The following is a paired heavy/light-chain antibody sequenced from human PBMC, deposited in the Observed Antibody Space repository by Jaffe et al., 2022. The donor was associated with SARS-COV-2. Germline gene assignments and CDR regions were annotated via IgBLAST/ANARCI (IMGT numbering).Heavy chain of an antibody. CDR1: GDSISSRSYY. CDR2: INYSGTT. CDR3: ARQLDTITWYPGGFDI. V-gene: IGHV4-39*01. J-gene: IGHJ3*02. D-gene: IGHD6-13*01. Sequence: QLQLQQSGPGLVKPSETLSLTCSVSGDSISSRSYYWGWIRQPPGKGLEWIGTINYSGTTYSDPSLKSRVTISVDTSKKQISLKLSSVTATDTAVYYCARQLDTITWYPGGFDIWGQGTTVTVSS.
Light chain of an antibody. V-gene: IGLV3-1*01. CDR3: QAWDTSLV. CDR2: QDN. J-gene: IGLJ2*01. CDR1: KLGDKY. Sequence: SYELTQPPSVSVSPGQTASIPCSGDKLGDKYASWYQQRPGQSPVLVIHQDNKRPSGIPERFSGSNSGNTATLTISETQAMDEADYYCQAWDTSLVFGGGTKLTVL.